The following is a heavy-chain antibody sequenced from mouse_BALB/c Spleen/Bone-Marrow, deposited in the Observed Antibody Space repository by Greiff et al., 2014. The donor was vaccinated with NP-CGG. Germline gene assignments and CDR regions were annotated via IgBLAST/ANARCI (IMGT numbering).Heavy chain of an antibody. Sequence: VKLEESGPGLVAPSQSLSITCTVSGFSLTSYGVHWVRQPPGKGLEWLGVIWAGGSTNYNSALMSRLSMSKDNSKSQVFLKMSSLQTDDTAMYYCARVDLWYCDVWGAGTTVTVSS. CDR2: IWAGGST. J-gene: IGHJ1*01. V-gene: IGHV2-9*02. CDR3: ARVDLWYCDV. CDR1: GFSLTSYG.